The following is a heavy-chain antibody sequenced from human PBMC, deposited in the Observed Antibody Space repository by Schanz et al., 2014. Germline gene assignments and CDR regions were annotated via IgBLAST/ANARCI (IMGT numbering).Heavy chain of an antibody. J-gene: IGHJ2*01. Sequence: QVQMVQSGAEVKKPGASVKVSCKASGYPFSNYGISWLRQAPGQGFEWMAWMSYNGNTKYAQSLQGRVTMTRDTSTSTVYMELSSLRSEDTAVYYCARDGEAAAGCDYWGRGTLVTVSS. CDR1: GYPFSNYG. CDR2: MSYNGNT. V-gene: IGHV1-18*01. CDR3: ARDGEAAAGCDY. D-gene: IGHD6-13*01.